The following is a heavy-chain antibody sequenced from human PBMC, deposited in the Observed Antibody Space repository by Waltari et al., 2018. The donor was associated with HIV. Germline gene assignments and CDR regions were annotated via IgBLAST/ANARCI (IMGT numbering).Heavy chain of an antibody. CDR2: IKQYGSDK. CDR3: ARGVGYSYGRFDY. D-gene: IGHD5-18*01. CDR1: GLTFSDYC. J-gene: IGHJ4*02. V-gene: IGHV3-7*01. Sequence: EVQLVQSGGGLVQPGGSLRLSCVASGLTFSDYCMSWVRQAPGKGLEVVANIKQYGSDKYYVDSVKGRFTIARDNAKNSLFLQMNGLRADDTAVYFCARGVGYSYGRFDYWGQGTLVTVSS.